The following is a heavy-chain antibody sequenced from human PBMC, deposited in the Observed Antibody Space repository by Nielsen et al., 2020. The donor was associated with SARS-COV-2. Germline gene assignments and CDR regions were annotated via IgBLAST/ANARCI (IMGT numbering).Heavy chain of an antibody. D-gene: IGHD1-26*01. V-gene: IGHV1-2*06. J-gene: IGHJ6*03. CDR3: ARGIYSGSYYVYYYYYMDV. Sequence: WVRQASGQGLEWMGRINPNSGGTNYAQKFQGRVTMTRDTSISTAYMELSRLRSDDTAVYYCARGIYSGSYYVYYYYYMDVWGKGTTVTVSS. CDR2: INPNSGGT.